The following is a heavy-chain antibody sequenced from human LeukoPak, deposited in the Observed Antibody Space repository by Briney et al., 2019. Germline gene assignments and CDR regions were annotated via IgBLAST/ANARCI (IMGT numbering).Heavy chain of an antibody. CDR3: ARDYPQMTTVTMFYYYGMDV. J-gene: IGHJ6*02. CDR2: ISAYNGNT. CDR1: GYTFTSYG. V-gene: IGHV1-18*01. Sequence: GASVKVSCKAFGYTFTSYGISWVRQAPGQGLEWMGWISAYNGNTNYAQKLQCRANITTDTSTSTAYMELTRLRSPDTAVCYCARDYPQMTTVTMFYYYGMDVWGQGTTVTVSS. D-gene: IGHD4-17*01.